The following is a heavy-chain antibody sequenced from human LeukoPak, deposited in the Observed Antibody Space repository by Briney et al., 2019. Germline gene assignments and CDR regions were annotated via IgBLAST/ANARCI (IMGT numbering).Heavy chain of an antibody. CDR1: GYTFTSYG. J-gene: IGHJ5*02. CDR2: IGAYNGNT. V-gene: IGHV1-18*04. Sequence: GASVKVTCKASGYTFTSYGISWVRQAPGRGLEWMGWIGAYNGNTNYAQKLQGRVTMTTDTSTSTAYMELRSLRSDDTAVYYCAREPTAMAPYNWFDPWGQGTLVTVSS. CDR3: AREPTAMAPYNWFDP. D-gene: IGHD5-18*01.